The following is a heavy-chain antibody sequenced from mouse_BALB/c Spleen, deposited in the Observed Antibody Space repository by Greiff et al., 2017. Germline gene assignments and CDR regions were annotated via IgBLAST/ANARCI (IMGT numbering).Heavy chain of an antibody. CDR2: ISSGGSYT. CDR1: GFTFSSYA. D-gene: IGHD4-1*01. CDR3: ARQGNWDWFAY. V-gene: IGHV5-9-3*01. J-gene: IGHJ3*01. Sequence: EVQVVESGGGLVKPGGSLKLSCAASGFTFSSYAMSWVRQTPEKRLEWVATISSGGSYTYYPDSVKGRFTISRDNAKNTLYLQMSSLRSEDTAMYYCARQGNWDWFAYWGQGTLVTVSA.